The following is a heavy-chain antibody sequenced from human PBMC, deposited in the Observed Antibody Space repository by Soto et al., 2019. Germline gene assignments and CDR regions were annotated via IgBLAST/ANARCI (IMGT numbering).Heavy chain of an antibody. Sequence: EMQLVESGGGSVQPGGSLRLSCAASGFTVSTNYMSWVRQAPGKGLEWVSLIYNGGSTYYADSVKGRFTIPKHNSKNTLNLQMNSLRAEDTAVYYCARGLGDNYYYYGMDVWGQGTTVTVSS. CDR3: ARGLGDNYYYYGMDV. CDR2: IYNGGST. V-gene: IGHV3-53*04. CDR1: GFTVSTNY. J-gene: IGHJ6*02. D-gene: IGHD4-17*01.